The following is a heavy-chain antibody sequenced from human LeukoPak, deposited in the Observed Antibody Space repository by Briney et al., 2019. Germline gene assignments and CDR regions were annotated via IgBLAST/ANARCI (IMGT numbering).Heavy chain of an antibody. CDR2: INGDGTST. J-gene: IGHJ3*02. CDR1: GFTFSNHW. V-gene: IGHV3-74*01. D-gene: IGHD2-8*02. Sequence: PGGSLRLSCAASGFTFSNHWLHWVRQARGKGLVWVSRINGDGTSTIYADSVKGRFTISRDNAKSTMYLQMNSLRAEDTAVYYCARTGTGGDLDIWGQGTMVTVSS. CDR3: ARTGTGGDLDI.